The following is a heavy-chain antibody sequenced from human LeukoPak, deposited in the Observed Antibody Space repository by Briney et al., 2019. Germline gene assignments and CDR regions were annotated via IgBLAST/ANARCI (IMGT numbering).Heavy chain of an antibody. J-gene: IGHJ5*02. CDR2: IYYSGST. D-gene: IGHD3-16*02. V-gene: IGHV4-59*01. CDR3: ARGHANDYVWGSYRLYNWFDP. Sequence: PSETLSLTCTVSGGSISSYYWSWIRQPPGKGLEWIGYIYYSGSTNYNPSLKSRVTISVDTSKNQFSLKLSSVTAADTAVYYCARGHANDYVWGSYRLYNWFDPWGQGTLVTVSS. CDR1: GGSISSYY.